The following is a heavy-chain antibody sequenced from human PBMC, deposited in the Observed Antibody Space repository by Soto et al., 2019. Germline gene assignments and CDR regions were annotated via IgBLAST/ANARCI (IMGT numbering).Heavy chain of an antibody. CDR2: ISYDGSNK. Sequence: QVQLVESGGGVVQPGRSLRLSCEASGFTFSSYGMHWVRQAPGKGLEWVAFISYDGSNKYYADSVKGRFTISRDNSKNTVYLQMNSLRAEDTAVYYCAKDLPTGARRGQCMDVWGQGTTVTVSS. D-gene: IGHD4-17*01. V-gene: IGHV3-30*18. CDR1: GFTFSSYG. J-gene: IGHJ6*02. CDR3: AKDLPTGARRGQCMDV.